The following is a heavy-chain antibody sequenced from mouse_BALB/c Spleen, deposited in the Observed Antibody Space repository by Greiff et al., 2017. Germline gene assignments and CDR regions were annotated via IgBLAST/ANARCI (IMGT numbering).Heavy chain of an antibody. CDR3: ARGGYDGAY. CDR2: IYWDDDK. V-gene: IGHV8-12*01. CDR1: GFSLSTSGMG. Sequence: QVPLKVSGPGILQPSQTLSLSCSFSGFSLSTSGMGVSWIRQPPGQGLEWLVHIYWDDDKHYNPSLKSRLTISKDTSSNQVFLKSTSVDTADTATYYCARGGYDGAYWGQGTLVTVSA. D-gene: IGHD2-2*01. J-gene: IGHJ3*01.